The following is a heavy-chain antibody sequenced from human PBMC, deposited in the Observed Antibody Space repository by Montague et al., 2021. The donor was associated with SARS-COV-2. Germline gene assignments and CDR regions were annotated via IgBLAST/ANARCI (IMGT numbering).Heavy chain of an antibody. CDR2: IFHSGNT. J-gene: IGHJ6*02. V-gene: IGHV4-59*08. D-gene: IGHD3-10*01. CDR3: ARHDNSGTYPMDV. Sequence: SETLSLTCTVSGGSFSGHHWSWIRQPPGKGLEWIGYIFHSGNTNYNPSLKSRVTISVDTSKNQVSLKLTSVTAADTAVYYCARHDNSGTYPMDVWGQGTTVTVSS. CDR1: GGSFSGHH.